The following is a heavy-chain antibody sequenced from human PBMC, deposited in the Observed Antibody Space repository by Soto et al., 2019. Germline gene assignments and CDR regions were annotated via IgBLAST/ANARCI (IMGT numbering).Heavy chain of an antibody. CDR1: GFTFDDYT. V-gene: IGHV3-43*01. CDR3: AKDTSYDILTGYSRHWYFDL. CDR2: ISWDGGST. J-gene: IGHJ2*01. D-gene: IGHD3-9*01. Sequence: PGGSLRLSCAASGFTFDDYTMHWVRQAPGKGLEWVSLISWDGGSTYYADSVKGRFTISRDNSKNSLYLQMNSLRTEDTALYYCAKDTSYDILTGYSRHWYFDLWGRGTLVTVSS.